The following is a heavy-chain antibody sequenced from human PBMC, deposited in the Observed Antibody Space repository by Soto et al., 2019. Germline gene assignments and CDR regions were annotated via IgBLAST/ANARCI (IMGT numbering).Heavy chain of an antibody. CDR2: VFHNGNT. CDR1: GGSISSTNW. CDR3: ARGSIYTWFDP. V-gene: IGHV4-4*02. J-gene: IGHJ5*02. Sequence: QVQLQESGPGLVKPSGTLSLTCAVSGGSISSTNWWSWVRQHPGTGLEWIGEVFHNGNTNYNSSLKSRLTMSVDESKNHFSLRLNSMTAADTAVYYCARGSIYTWFDPWGQGTLVTVSS.